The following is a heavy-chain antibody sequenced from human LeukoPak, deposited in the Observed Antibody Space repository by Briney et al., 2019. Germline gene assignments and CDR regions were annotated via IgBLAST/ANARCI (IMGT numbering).Heavy chain of an antibody. D-gene: IGHD2-2*01. CDR1: GVTFSIYG. CDR3: GSGMGVPDAHFDY. J-gene: IGHJ4*02. V-gene: IGHV3-33*01. Sequence: PGGSLRLSCAASGVTFSIYGMHWVRQAPGKVLELVAVIWYDGSNKYYVDSVKGRFTISRDNSKNTLYLQMNSVRAEDKAVYYCGSGMGVPDAHFDYWGKGTMVTVSS. CDR2: IWYDGSNK.